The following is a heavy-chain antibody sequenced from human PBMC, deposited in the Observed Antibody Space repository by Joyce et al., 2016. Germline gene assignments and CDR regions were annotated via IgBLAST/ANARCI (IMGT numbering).Heavy chain of an antibody. Sequence: QGQLVESGGGVVQPGRSLRLSCAASGFTFSNYGMHWVRQAPGKGLGWVAVISYDGSNKHYGDSVKGRFTISRDNSKNTLYLQMNSLRTEDTAVYCCAGGILTGYFDYWGQGTLVSVSS. CDR2: ISYDGSNK. J-gene: IGHJ4*02. CDR1: GFTFSNYG. CDR3: AGGILTGYFDY. D-gene: IGHD3-9*01. V-gene: IGHV3-30*03.